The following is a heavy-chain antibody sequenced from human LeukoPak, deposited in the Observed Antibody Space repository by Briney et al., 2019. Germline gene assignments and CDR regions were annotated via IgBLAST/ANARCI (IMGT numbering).Heavy chain of an antibody. CDR2: ISTSSSYI. V-gene: IGHV3-21*01. J-gene: IGHJ4*02. Sequence: GGSLRLSCTASGFTFSSYSMNWVRQAPGKGLEWVSSISTSSSYIYYADSVKGRFTISRDNARNSLYLQMNTLRAEDTAVYSCAIRYSGSYNDYWGQGTLVTVSS. CDR1: GFTFSSYS. D-gene: IGHD1-26*01. CDR3: AIRYSGSYNDY.